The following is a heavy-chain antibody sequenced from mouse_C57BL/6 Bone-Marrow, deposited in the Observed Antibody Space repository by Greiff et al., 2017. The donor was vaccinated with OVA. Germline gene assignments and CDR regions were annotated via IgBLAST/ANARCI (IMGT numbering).Heavy chain of an antibody. V-gene: IGHV1-50*01. CDR1: GYTFTSYW. Sequence: QVQLQQPGAELVKPGASVKLSCKASGYTFTSYWMQWVKQRPGQGLEWIGEIDPSDSYTNYNQKFKGKATLTVDTSSSTAYMQLSSLTSEDSAVYYCARGLGRGWFAYWGQGTLVTVSA. J-gene: IGHJ3*01. CDR2: IDPSDSYT. CDR3: ARGLGRGWFAY. D-gene: IGHD4-1*01.